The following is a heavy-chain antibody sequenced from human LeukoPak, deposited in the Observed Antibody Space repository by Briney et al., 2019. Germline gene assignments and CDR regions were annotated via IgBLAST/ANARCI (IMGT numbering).Heavy chain of an antibody. D-gene: IGHD2-2*01. Sequence: ASVKVSCKASGYTFSSYGISWVRQAPGQGLERMGWISAYNGKKHNAQMLPSAVTMTTDTSTSTAYMEVRSLRSDDTAMYYCARDVGDIVTIPAAISVPWGQGTLVTVSS. CDR2: ISAYNGKK. V-gene: IGHV1-18*01. J-gene: IGHJ5*02. CDR1: GYTFSSYG. CDR3: ARDVGDIVTIPAAISVP.